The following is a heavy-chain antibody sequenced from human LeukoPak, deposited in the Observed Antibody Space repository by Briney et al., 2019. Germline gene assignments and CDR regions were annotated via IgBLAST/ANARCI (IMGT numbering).Heavy chain of an antibody. D-gene: IGHD3-22*01. V-gene: IGHV3-30-3*01. CDR1: GFTFSSYT. CDR2: ISYDGSNK. Sequence: PGRSLRLSCAASGFTFSSYTMHWVRRAPGKGLEWVAVISYDGSNKYYADSVKGRFTISRDNSKNALYLQMNSLRAEDTAVYYCASPTYFYESSGYLGVYYLDYWGQGTLVTVSS. CDR3: ASPTYFYESSGYLGVYYLDY. J-gene: IGHJ4*02.